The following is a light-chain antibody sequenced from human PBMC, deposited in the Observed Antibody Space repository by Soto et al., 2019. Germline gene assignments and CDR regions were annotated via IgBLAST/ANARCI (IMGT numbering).Light chain of an antibody. J-gene: IGLJ2*01. Sequence: QSALTQPASVSGSPGQSNTISCTGTSSDVGSYNLVSWYQHHPGKAPKLMIYEGSKRPSGVSNRFSGSRSGNTASLTISGLQAEDEANYYCCSYAGSSTFVVFGGGTKVTVL. CDR2: EGS. V-gene: IGLV2-23*01. CDR3: CSYAGSSTFVV. CDR1: SSDVGSYNL.